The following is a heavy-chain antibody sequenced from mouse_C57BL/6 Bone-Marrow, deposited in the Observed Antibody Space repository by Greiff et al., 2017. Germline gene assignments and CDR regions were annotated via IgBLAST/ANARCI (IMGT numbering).Heavy chain of an antibody. D-gene: IGHD1-1*01. V-gene: IGHV1-69*01. CDR1: GYTFTSYW. CDR2: IDPSDSYT. CDR3: AREDYYGRDYDVDY. J-gene: IGHJ4*01. Sequence: VQLQQPGAELVMPGASVKLSCKASGYTFTSYWMHWVKQRPGQGLEWIGEIDPSDSYTNYNQKFKGKSTLTVDKSSSTAYMQLSSLTSEDSAVYYCAREDYYGRDYDVDYWGQGNSATVSS.